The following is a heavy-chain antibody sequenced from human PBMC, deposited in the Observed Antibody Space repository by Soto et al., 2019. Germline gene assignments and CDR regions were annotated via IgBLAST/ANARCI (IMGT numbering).Heavy chain of an antibody. D-gene: IGHD6-19*01. CDR3: ARDPGAITVAGNIDY. Sequence: EVQLLESGGGLVQPGGSLRLSCAASEFTFSSYAMSWVRQSPGKGLEWVSGISGSGISTYYADSVKGRFSISRDNSKNTLYLQMDSLRAEDTAVYYCARDPGAITVAGNIDYWGQGTLVNVSS. CDR2: ISGSGIST. J-gene: IGHJ4*02. CDR1: EFTFSSYA. V-gene: IGHV3-23*01.